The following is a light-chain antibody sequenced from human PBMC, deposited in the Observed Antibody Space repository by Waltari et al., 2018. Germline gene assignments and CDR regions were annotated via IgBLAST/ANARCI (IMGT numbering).Light chain of an antibody. V-gene: IGKV6-21*01. CDR2: YAS. Sequence: EIFVTPAPDFPAGTPKEKVTITCRASQSIGGRLHWYQQKSGQSPKVLIKYASQPFSGVPSRFSGSGSGTEFTLTINGLEAEDAATYYCHHSYNLPYTFGQGTKLEIK. CDR3: HHSYNLPYT. J-gene: IGKJ2*01. CDR1: QSIGGR.